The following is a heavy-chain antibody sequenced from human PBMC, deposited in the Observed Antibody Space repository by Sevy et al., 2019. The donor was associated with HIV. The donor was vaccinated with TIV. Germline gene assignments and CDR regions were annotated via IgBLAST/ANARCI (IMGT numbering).Heavy chain of an antibody. D-gene: IGHD3-22*01. CDR2: IYHSGST. CDR1: GYSISSGYY. CDR3: ARQGGRDTMIAVVITLVDY. J-gene: IGHJ4*02. V-gene: IGHV4-38-2*01. Sequence: SETLSLTCAVSGYSISSGYYWGWIRQPPGKGLEWIGSIYHSGSTYYNPSLKSRVTISVDTSKNQFSLKLSSVTAADTAVYYCARQGGRDTMIAVVITLVDYWGQGTLVTVSS.